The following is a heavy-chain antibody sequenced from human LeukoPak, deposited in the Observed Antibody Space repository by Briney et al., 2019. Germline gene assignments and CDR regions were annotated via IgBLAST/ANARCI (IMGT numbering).Heavy chain of an antibody. Sequence: SETLSLACTVSGGSIRNYYWSWIRQPPGKGLEWTGEINHSGSTNYNPSLKSRATISVDTSKNQFSLKLSSVTAADTAVYYCARDRSYEGLNWFDPWGQGTLVTVSS. D-gene: IGHD5-18*01. CDR3: ARDRSYEGLNWFDP. CDR2: INHSGST. CDR1: GGSIRNYY. V-gene: IGHV4-59*01. J-gene: IGHJ5*02.